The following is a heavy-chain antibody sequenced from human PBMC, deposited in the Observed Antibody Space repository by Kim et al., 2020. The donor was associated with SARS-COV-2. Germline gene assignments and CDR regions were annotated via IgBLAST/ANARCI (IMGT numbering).Heavy chain of an antibody. J-gene: IGHJ4*02. CDR3: ARDWYSGIPDHFDY. V-gene: IGHV1-2*02. CDR2: IDPNSGGT. Sequence: ASVKVSCKASGYRFTGYYIQWLRQAPGQGPEWMGLIDPNSGGTDYAQKFQGRVTMTSDTSINTVYMELTSLGSDDTAVYYCARDWYSGIPDHFDYWGQGTLVTVAS. CDR1: GYRFTGYY. D-gene: IGHD1-26*01.